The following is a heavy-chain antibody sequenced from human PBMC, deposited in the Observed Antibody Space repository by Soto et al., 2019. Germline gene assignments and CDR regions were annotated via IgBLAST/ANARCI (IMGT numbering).Heavy chain of an antibody. D-gene: IGHD3-22*01. J-gene: IGHJ4*02. V-gene: IGHV4-30-4*08. CDR3: ATLAEYYYDSSGPHDY. CDR1: GGSISSSSYY. CDR2: IYYSGST. Sequence: SETLSLTCTVSGGSISSSSYYWGWIRQPPGKGLEWIGYIYYSGSTYYNPSLKSRVTISVDTSKNQFSLKLSSVTAADTAVYNCATLAEYYYDSSGPHDYWGQGTLVTVSS.